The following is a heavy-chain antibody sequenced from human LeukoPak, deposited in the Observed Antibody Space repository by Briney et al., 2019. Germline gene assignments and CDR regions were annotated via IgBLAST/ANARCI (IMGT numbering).Heavy chain of an antibody. J-gene: IGHJ4*02. V-gene: IGHV5-51*01. CDR1: GYSFTTYW. Sequence: GESLKISCKGSGYSFTTYWIGWVRQMPGKGLEWMGIIYPGDSDTRYSPSFQGQVTISADKSISTAYLQWSSLKGSDTAMYYCARLHGSGSYYDYFDYWGQGTLVTVSS. CDR3: ARLHGSGSYYDYFDY. CDR2: IYPGDSDT. D-gene: IGHD3-10*01.